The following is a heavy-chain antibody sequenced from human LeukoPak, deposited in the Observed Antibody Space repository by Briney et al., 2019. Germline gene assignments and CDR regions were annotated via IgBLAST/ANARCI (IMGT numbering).Heavy chain of an antibody. Sequence: SETLSLTCTVSGGSISSYYWSWIRQPPGKGLEWIGEINHSGSTNYNPSLKSRVTISVDTSKNQFSLKLSSVTAADTAVYYCARGQYSSGWYYYYGMDVWGQGTTVTVSS. CDR1: GGSISSYY. V-gene: IGHV4-34*01. CDR2: INHSGST. CDR3: ARGQYSSGWYYYYGMDV. D-gene: IGHD6-19*01. J-gene: IGHJ6*02.